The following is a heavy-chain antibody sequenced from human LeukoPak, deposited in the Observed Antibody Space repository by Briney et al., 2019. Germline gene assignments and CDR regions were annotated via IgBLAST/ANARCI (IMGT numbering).Heavy chain of an antibody. D-gene: IGHD2-15*01. CDR3: ARDRGYCSGGSCYAYYYYGMDV. Sequence: GGSLRLSCAASGFTFTNYWMSWVRQAPGKGLEWVANIKQDGSEKYYVDSVKGRFTISRDNAKNSLYLQMNSLRAEDTAVYYCARDRGYCSGGSCYAYYYYGMDVWGQGTTVTVSS. CDR2: IKQDGSEK. V-gene: IGHV3-7*01. CDR1: GFTFTNYW. J-gene: IGHJ6*02.